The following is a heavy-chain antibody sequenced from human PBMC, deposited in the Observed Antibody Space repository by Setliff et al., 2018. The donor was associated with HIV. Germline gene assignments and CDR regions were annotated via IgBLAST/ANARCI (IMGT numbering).Heavy chain of an antibody. CDR3: ARETYFFDVTTFYSYALGV. CDR1: GGTLRSYG. Sequence: SVKVSCKASGGTLRSYGMTWVRQAPGQGLEWMGTVIPVRDMANYAEKFQGRVTITADRSTSTSYMELRGLRPEDTAVYFCARETYFFDVTTFYSYALGVWGQGTTVTVS. D-gene: IGHD4-17*01. J-gene: IGHJ6*02. V-gene: IGHV1-69*04. CDR2: VIPVRDMA.